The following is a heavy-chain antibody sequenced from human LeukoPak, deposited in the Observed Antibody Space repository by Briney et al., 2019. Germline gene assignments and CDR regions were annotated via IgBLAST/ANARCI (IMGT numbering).Heavy chain of an antibody. CDR2: INPSGGST. V-gene: IGHV1-46*01. CDR3: ARLSSGWYGSFYDY. D-gene: IGHD6-19*01. CDR1: GYTFTSYY. Sequence: GASVKVSCKASGYTFTSYYMHWVRQAPGQGLEWMGIINPSGGSTSYAQKFQGRVTMTRDMSTSTVYMELSRLRSDDTAVYYCARLSSGWYGSFYDYWGQGTLVTVSS. J-gene: IGHJ4*02.